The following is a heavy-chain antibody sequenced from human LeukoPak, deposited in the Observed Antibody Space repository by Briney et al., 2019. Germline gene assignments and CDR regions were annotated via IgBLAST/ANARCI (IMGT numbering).Heavy chain of an antibody. CDR1: GFIFTSYG. CDR3: ARDAVMGATPFYFDS. Sequence: GGSLRLSCTASGFIFTSYGMNWVRQAPGKGLEWVSYISSSGSNIFYADSVKGRFTISRDQAKDSVFLQMNNLRAEDTALYFCARDAVMGATPFYFDSWGQGALVTVSS. V-gene: IGHV3-21*04. J-gene: IGHJ4*02. D-gene: IGHD2-15*01. CDR2: ISSSGSNI.